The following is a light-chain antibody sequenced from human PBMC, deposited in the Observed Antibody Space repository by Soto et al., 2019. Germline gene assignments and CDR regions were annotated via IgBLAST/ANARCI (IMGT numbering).Light chain of an antibody. CDR1: QSVSSY. V-gene: IGKV3-11*01. CDR3: QQRSNWPPV. J-gene: IGKJ3*01. Sequence: EIVLTQSPATLSLSPGERATLACSASQSVSSYLAWYQQKPGQAPRLLIYDASNRATGIPARFSGSGSGTDFTRTISSLEPEDFAVYYCQQRSNWPPVFGPGTKVDIK. CDR2: DAS.